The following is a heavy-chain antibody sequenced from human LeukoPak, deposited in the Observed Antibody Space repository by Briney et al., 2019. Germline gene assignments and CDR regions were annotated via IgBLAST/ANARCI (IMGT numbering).Heavy chain of an antibody. CDR2: IRYDGTEK. J-gene: IGHJ4*02. Sequence: GGSLRLSCAASGFSFTSAAMFWVRQAPDKGLEWVAFIRYDGTEKYNADSVKGRFTMSRDQSTNTLYMQMNSLRVEDTAVYYCARGHRNVVDFWGQGTLVTVAS. CDR1: GFSFTSAA. V-gene: IGHV3-30*02. CDR3: ARGHRNVVDF. D-gene: IGHD1-14*01.